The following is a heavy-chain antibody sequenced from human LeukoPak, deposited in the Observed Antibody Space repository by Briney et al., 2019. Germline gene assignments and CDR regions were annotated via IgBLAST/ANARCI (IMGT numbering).Heavy chain of an antibody. J-gene: IGHJ4*02. CDR2: ISCSGGST. CDR1: GFTFSSYA. D-gene: IGHD6-13*01. CDR3: AKDQQSSSWYRRSKHPAHYFDY. Sequence: GGSLRLSCAASGFTFSSYAMSWVRQAPGKGLEWVSAISCSGGSTYYADSVKGRFTISRDISKNTLYLQMNSLRAEDRAVYYCAKDQQSSSWYRRSKHPAHYFDYWGQGTLVTASS. V-gene: IGHV3-23*01.